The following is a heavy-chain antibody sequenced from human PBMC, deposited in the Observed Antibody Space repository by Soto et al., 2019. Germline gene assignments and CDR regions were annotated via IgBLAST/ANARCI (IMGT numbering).Heavy chain of an antibody. D-gene: IGHD2-2*01. CDR3: ARANIGVVPVGPWSSYGMRV. J-gene: IGHJ6*02. CDR2: IYYDGTT. V-gene: IGHV4-61*01. CDR1: VVSVSSNSHY. Sequence: WETLSLTCTVSVVSVSSNSHYCTWIRQPPGKGLEWIAYIYYDGTTSYNPSLASRVTISIDASKSQVSLRLRSVTAADTAVYYCARANIGVVPVGPWSSYGMRVWGQATSVTLSS.